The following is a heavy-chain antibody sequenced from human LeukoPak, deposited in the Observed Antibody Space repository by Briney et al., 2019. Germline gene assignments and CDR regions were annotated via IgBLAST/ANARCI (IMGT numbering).Heavy chain of an antibody. J-gene: IGHJ3*02. CDR2: IYYSGST. D-gene: IGHD3-22*01. V-gene: IGHV4-59*01. Sequence: SETLSLTCTVSGGSISSYYWSWIRQPPGKGLEWIGYIYYSGSTNYNPSLKSRVTISVDTSKNQFSLKLSSVTAADTAVYYCARTPGTYYYDSSGYHYAFDIWGQGTMVTVSS. CDR1: GGSISSYY. CDR3: ARTPGTYYYDSSGYHYAFDI.